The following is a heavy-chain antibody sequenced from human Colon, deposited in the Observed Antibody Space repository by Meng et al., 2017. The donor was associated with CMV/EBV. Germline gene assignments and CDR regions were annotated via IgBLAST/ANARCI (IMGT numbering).Heavy chain of an antibody. Sequence: EVQLLESGGDLVQPGGSLRLSCAASGFTFSSFAMSWVRQAPGKELEWVSAISGSGISTYYADSVRGRFTISRDNSKNALYLQINNLRAEDTAVYYCAKDMAFWGQGTLVTVSS. D-gene: IGHD3-10*01. CDR2: ISGSGIST. V-gene: IGHV3-23*01. CDR3: AKDMAF. J-gene: IGHJ4*02. CDR1: GFTFSSFA.